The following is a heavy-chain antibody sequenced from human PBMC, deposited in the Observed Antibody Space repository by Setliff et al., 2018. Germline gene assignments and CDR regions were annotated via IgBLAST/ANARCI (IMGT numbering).Heavy chain of an antibody. CDR1: GYTFTSYG. D-gene: IGHD3-3*01. CDR2: ISAYNGNT. J-gene: IGHJ6*02. Sequence: ASVKVSCKASGYTFTSYGISWVRQAPGQGLEWMGWISAYNGNTNYAQKLQGRVTMTTDTSTSTAYMELRSLRSDDTAVHYCASDGQGNYNFWSGSYYYYGMDVWGQGTTVTVSS. CDR3: ASDGQGNYNFWSGSYYYYGMDV. V-gene: IGHV1-18*01.